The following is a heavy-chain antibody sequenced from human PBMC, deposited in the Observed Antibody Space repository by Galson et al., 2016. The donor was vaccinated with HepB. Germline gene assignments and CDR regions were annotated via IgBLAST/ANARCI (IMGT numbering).Heavy chain of an antibody. Sequence: SLRLSCAAPGFTFGSYTMNWVRQAPGKGLEWVSAISGSGGSTYYADSVEGRFTISRDNSKNTLYLQMNSLRAEDTALYYCVNTPGYYDGYLDHWGQGTLVTVSS. V-gene: IGHV3-23*01. J-gene: IGHJ4*02. D-gene: IGHD3-22*01. CDR3: VNTPGYYDGYLDH. CDR1: GFTFGSYT. CDR2: ISGSGGST.